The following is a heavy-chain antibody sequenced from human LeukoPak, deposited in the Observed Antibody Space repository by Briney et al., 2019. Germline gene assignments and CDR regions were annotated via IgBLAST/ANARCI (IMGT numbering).Heavy chain of an antibody. CDR1: GGSISSYY. Sequence: PSETLSLTCTVSGGSISSYYWSWIRQHPGKGLEWIGYIYYSGSTYYNPSLKSRVTISVDTSKNQFSLKLSSVTAADTAVYYCARAHPPSTVVTPHFDYWGQGTLVTVSS. J-gene: IGHJ4*02. V-gene: IGHV4-59*06. CDR3: ARAHPPSTVVTPHFDY. CDR2: IYYSGST. D-gene: IGHD4-23*01.